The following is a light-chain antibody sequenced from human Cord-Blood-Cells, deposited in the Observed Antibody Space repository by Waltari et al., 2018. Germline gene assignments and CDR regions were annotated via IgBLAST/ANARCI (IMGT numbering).Light chain of an antibody. Sequence: EIVMTQSPAPLSVSPGVSATLSCRAIQSVSSNLACYQQKPGQAPRLLIYGASTRATGIPARFSGSGSGTEFTLTISSLQSEDFAVYYCQQYNNWPYTFGQGTKLEIK. CDR3: QQYNNWPYT. J-gene: IGKJ2*01. V-gene: IGKV3-15*01. CDR2: GAS. CDR1: QSVSSN.